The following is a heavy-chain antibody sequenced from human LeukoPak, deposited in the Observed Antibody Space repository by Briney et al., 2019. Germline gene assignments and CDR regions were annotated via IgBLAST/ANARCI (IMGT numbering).Heavy chain of an antibody. Sequence: GTSLRLSCAASGFTFSSCGFHWVRQAPGKGLEWVAVISYDGTKKYYADSVKGRFTISRDNSKNTLYLQMNSLRAEDTAVYYCARWVVTAADIDYWGQGTLVTVS. J-gene: IGHJ4*02. CDR1: GFTFSSCG. CDR3: ARWVVTAADIDY. V-gene: IGHV3-30*03. D-gene: IGHD2-15*01. CDR2: ISYDGTKK.